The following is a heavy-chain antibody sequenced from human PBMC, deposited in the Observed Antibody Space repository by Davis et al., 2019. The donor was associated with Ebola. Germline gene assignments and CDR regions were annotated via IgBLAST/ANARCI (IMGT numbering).Heavy chain of an antibody. CDR3: AKDSRYCSSTSCYPLYYYGMDV. V-gene: IGHV3-66*02. J-gene: IGHJ6*02. CDR2: IYSGGST. Sequence: GESLKISCAASGFTVSSNYMSWVRQAPGKGLEWVSVIYSGGSTYYADSVKGRFTISRDNSKNTLYLQMNSLRAEDTAVYYCAKDSRYCSSTSCYPLYYYGMDVWGQGTTVTVSS. CDR1: GFTVSSNY. D-gene: IGHD2-2*01.